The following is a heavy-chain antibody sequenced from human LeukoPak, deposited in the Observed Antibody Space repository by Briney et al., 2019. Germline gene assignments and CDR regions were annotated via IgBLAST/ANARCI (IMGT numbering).Heavy chain of an antibody. CDR3: ARDTYRQWLTQGGYFQH. J-gene: IGHJ1*01. D-gene: IGHD6-19*01. CDR1: GYTFTGYY. Sequence: GASVKVSCKASGYTFTGYYMHWVRQAPGQGLEWMGWINPNSGGTNYAQKFQGRVTMTRDTSISTAYMELSRLRSDDTAVYYCARDTYRQWLTQGGYFQHWGQGTLVTVSS. V-gene: IGHV1-2*02. CDR2: INPNSGGT.